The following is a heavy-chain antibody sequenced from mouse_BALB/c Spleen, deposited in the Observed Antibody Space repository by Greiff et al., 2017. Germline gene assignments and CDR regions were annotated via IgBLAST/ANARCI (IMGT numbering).Heavy chain of an antibody. CDR2: ISTYYGDA. J-gene: IGHJ2*01. Sequence: QVQLQQSGAELVRPGVSVKISCKGSGYTFTDYAMHWVKQSHAKSLEWIGVISTYYGDASYNQKFKGKATMTVDKSSSTAYMELARLTSEDSAIYYCARGITTAYYFDYWGQGTTLTVSS. CDR3: ARGITTAYYFDY. D-gene: IGHD1-2*01. CDR1: GYTFTDYA. V-gene: IGHV1S137*01.